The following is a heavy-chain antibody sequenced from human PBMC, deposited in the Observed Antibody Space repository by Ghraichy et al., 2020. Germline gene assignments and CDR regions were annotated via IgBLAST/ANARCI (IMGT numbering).Heavy chain of an antibody. CDR2: ISYDGSNK. J-gene: IGHJ5*02. Sequence: LSLTCAASGFTFSSYAMHWVRQAPGKGLEWVAVISYDGSNKYYADSVKGRFTISRDNSKNTLYLQMNSLRAEDTAVYYCARDPCYRPAAMCSWFDPWGQGTLVTVSS. D-gene: IGHD2-2*01. CDR3: ARDPCYRPAAMCSWFDP. V-gene: IGHV3-30-3*01. CDR1: GFTFSSYA.